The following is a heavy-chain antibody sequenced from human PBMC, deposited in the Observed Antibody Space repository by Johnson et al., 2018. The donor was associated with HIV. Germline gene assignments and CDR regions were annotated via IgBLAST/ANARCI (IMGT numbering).Heavy chain of an antibody. D-gene: IGHD6-19*01. CDR3: ARAPGWFDAFDI. CDR1: GFTFSDYY. J-gene: IGHJ3*02. V-gene: IGHV3-66*03. CDR2: IYSGGST. Sequence: VQLVESGGGLIQPGGSLRLSCAASGFTFSDYYMSWIRQAPGKGLEWVSVIYSGGSTYYADSVKGRFTISRDNSKNTLYLQMGSLRAEDMAVYYCARAPGWFDAFDIWGQGTMVTVSS.